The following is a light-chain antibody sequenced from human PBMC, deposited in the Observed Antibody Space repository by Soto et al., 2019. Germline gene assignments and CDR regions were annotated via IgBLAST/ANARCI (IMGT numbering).Light chain of an antibody. V-gene: IGKV1-12*01. J-gene: IGKJ4*01. Sequence: DIQMTQSPSSVSASVGDRVTITCRASQGISSWLAWYQRKPGKAPKLLIYAESSVQSGVPSRFSGSGSGTEFTLTISSLQPEYFATYYCQQANSFPLTVGGGTKVEIK. CDR1: QGISSW. CDR3: QQANSFPLT. CDR2: AES.